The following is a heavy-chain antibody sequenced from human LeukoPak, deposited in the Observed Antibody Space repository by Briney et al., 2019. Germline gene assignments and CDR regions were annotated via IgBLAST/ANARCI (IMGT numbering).Heavy chain of an antibody. CDR3: ARDFNSRKTYYMDV. CDR1: GGSISSYY. V-gene: IGHV4-4*07. Sequence: SETLSLTCTVSGGSISSYYWSWIRQPAGKGLEWIGRIYTSGSTNYNPSLKSQVTMSVDTSKNQFSLKPSSVAAADTAVYYCARDFNSRKTYYMDVWGKGTTVTVSS. J-gene: IGHJ6*03. D-gene: IGHD4-23*01. CDR2: IYTSGST.